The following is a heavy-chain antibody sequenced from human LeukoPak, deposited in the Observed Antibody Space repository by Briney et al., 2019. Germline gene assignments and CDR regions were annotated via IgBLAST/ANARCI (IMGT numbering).Heavy chain of an antibody. D-gene: IGHD6-13*01. J-gene: IGHJ4*02. Sequence: SLRLSCAASGFTFSSYGMHWVRQAPGKGLEWVAVIWYDGSNKYYADSVKGRFTISRDNSKNTLYLQMNSLRAEDTAVYYCATGSAAIHWPPFDYWGQGTLVTVSS. CDR1: GFTFSSYG. CDR3: ATGSAAIHWPPFDY. CDR2: IWYDGSNK. V-gene: IGHV3-33*01.